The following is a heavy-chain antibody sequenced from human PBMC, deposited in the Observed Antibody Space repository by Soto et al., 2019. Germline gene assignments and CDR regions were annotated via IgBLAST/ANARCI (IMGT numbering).Heavy chain of an antibody. CDR2: IIPIFGTA. V-gene: IGHV1-69*01. Sequence: QVQLVQSGAEVKKPGSSVKVSCKASGGTFSSYAISWVRQALGQGLEWMGGIIPIFGTANYAQKFQGRVTITEDESTSTAYMELSSLRSEDTAVYYCARDPLSAAAGWESDYWGQGTLVTVSS. J-gene: IGHJ4*02. D-gene: IGHD6-13*01. CDR3: ARDPLSAAAGWESDY. CDR1: GGTFSSYA.